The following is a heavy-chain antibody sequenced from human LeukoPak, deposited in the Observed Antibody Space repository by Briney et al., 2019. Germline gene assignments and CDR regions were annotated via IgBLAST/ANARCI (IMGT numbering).Heavy chain of an antibody. V-gene: IGHV4-4*02. Sequence: SETLSLTCAVSGGSISSSNWWCWVRQPPAKGLEWIGEIYHSGSTNYNPSLKSRVTISVDKSKNQFSLKLSSVTAADTAVYYCARTGQYYDIITGYYPNWVDPWGQGTLVTVSS. J-gene: IGHJ5*02. CDR3: ARTGQYYDIITGYYPNWVDP. D-gene: IGHD3-9*01. CDR1: GGSISSSNW. CDR2: IYHSGST.